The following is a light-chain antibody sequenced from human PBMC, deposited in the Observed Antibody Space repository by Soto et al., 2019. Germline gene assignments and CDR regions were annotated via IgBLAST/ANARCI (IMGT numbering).Light chain of an antibody. CDR2: WSS. CDR1: QSVLYSSNNKNY. Sequence: DIVMTQSPDSLAVSLGERATINCRSSQSVLYSSNNKNYLAWYQQKPGQPPKLLIYWSSTRESGVPDRFSGSGSGTDFTLTIRSLQAEDVAVYYCQQYHSTPWTFGQGTKVDIK. J-gene: IGKJ1*01. CDR3: QQYHSTPWT. V-gene: IGKV4-1*01.